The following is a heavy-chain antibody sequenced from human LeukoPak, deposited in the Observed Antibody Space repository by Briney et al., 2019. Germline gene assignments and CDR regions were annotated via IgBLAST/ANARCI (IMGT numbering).Heavy chain of an antibody. CDR1: GYTFSSYS. CDR2: INAGKGNT. D-gene: IGHD2-2*01. V-gene: IGHV1-3*01. Sequence: GASVTVSCTASGYTFSSYSIHWVRQAPGQRLEWMGWINAGKGNTKYSQKLQGRVTITGDTSASTAYMELSSLRSEDTAVYYCARGSCSSTSCFMDVWGQGTTVTVSS. CDR3: ARGSCSSTSCFMDV. J-gene: IGHJ6*02.